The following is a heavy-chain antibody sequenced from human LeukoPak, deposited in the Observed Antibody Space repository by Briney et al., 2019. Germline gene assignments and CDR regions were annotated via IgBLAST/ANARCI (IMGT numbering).Heavy chain of an antibody. CDR1: GFTFSSHS. Sequence: GVSLRLSCAASGFTFSSHSMSWVRQAPGKGLEWVAYIKEDGREKDHVDSVKGRFTISRDNAKNSLYLQMNTLRADDTAVYYCARWRWLQSEFDYWGQGTLVTVSS. CDR2: IKEDGREK. V-gene: IGHV3-7*01. J-gene: IGHJ4*02. D-gene: IGHD5-24*01. CDR3: ARWRWLQSEFDY.